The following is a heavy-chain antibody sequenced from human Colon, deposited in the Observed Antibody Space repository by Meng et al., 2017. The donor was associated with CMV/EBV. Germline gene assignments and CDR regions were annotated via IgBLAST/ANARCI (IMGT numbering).Heavy chain of an antibody. D-gene: IGHD1-1*01. J-gene: IGHJ4*02. CDR2: INLNNGDT. CDR3: ARDSKEVGTYFDF. V-gene: IGHV1-2*02. Sequence: SEFIFIDYYIQGVRQAPGQGLEWMTYINLNNGDTRYSEKFQSRITVTRDTSITTAYMDLYRLTSDDTALYYCARDSKEVGTYFDFWGRGTLVTVSS. CDR1: EFIFIDYY.